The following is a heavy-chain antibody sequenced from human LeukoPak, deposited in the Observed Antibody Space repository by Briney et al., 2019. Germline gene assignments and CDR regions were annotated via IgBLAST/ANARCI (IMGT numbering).Heavy chain of an antibody. D-gene: IGHD6-19*01. CDR1: GFAFNTYW. CDR2: IKQDGSEE. J-gene: IGHJ5*02. CDR3: ARLTCGWTNWFDP. V-gene: IGHV3-7*04. Sequence: GGSLRLSCAASGFAFNTYWMSWVRQAPGKGLGWVANIKQDGSEENYVDSVKGRFTISRDNAKNSLYLQMNSLKAEDTAVYYCARLTCGWTNWFDPWGQGTLVTVSS.